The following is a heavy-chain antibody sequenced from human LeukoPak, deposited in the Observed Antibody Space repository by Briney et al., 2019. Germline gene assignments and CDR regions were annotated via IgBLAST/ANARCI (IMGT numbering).Heavy chain of an antibody. CDR1: GGSIDITNY. V-gene: IGHV4-59*01. CDR3: AREGIHPKGGFDY. Sequence: SETLSLTCGVSGGSIDITNYWSWVRQAPGKGLEWIGYIYYTGSTNYNPSLKSRVTISVDTSKNQFSLKLSSVTAADTGVYYCAREGIHPKGGFDYWGQGTLVTVSS. J-gene: IGHJ4*02. CDR2: IYYTGST. D-gene: IGHD5-18*01.